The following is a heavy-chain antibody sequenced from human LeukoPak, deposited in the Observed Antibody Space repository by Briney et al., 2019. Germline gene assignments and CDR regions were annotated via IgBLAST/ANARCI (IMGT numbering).Heavy chain of an antibody. CDR2: ISGSADNT. CDR1: GFTFRSYW. CDR3: AKQGFGC. J-gene: IGHJ4*02. Sequence: GGSLRLSCAASGFTFRSYWMSWVRQAPGEGLEWVSTISGSADNTNYAEAVKGRFTISRDNSKNTMYLQMNSLRAEDTAVYYCAKQGFGCWGQGTLVTVSS. V-gene: IGHV3-23*01.